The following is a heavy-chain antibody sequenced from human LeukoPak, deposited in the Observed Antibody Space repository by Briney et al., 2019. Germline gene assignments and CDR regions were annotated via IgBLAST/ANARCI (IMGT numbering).Heavy chain of an antibody. V-gene: IGHV3-21*01. D-gene: IGHD2-2*01. Sequence: PSETLSLTCAVSGGSISSSNWWSWVRQAPGKGLEWVSSISSSSSYIYYADSVKGRFTISRDNAKNSLYLQMNSLRAEDTAVYYCARDGNGGVVVVPAADYWGQGTLVTVSS. CDR1: GGSISSSN. CDR2: ISSSSSYI. CDR3: ARDGNGGVVVVPAADY. J-gene: IGHJ4*02.